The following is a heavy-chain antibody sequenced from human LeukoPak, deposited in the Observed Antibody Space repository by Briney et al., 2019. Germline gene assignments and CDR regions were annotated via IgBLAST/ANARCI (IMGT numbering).Heavy chain of an antibody. CDR2: INHSGST. CDR3: ASPVGAIDY. D-gene: IGHD1-26*01. Sequence: SETLSLTCAVYGGSFSGYYWSWIRQPPGKGLEWIGEINHSGSTNYNPSLKSRVTISVDTSKNQFSLKLSSVTAADTAVYYCASPVGAIDYWGQGTLVTVSS. CDR1: GGSFSGYY. V-gene: IGHV4-34*01. J-gene: IGHJ4*02.